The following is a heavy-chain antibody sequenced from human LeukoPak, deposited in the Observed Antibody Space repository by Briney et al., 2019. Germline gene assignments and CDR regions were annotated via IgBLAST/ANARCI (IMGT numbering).Heavy chain of an antibody. J-gene: IGHJ3*02. CDR3: ATTDLGYCSSSRCPEDAFDI. CDR1: GFTFSSYS. CDR2: IRNDGSNQ. V-gene: IGHV3-30*04. Sequence: PGGSLRLSCAASGFTFSSYSMHWVRQAPGKGLEWVGGIRNDGSNQYYADSVKGQFTISRDNSKNTLYLQMNSLRADDTATYYCATTDLGYCSSSRCPEDAFDIWGHGTLVTVSS. D-gene: IGHD2-2*01.